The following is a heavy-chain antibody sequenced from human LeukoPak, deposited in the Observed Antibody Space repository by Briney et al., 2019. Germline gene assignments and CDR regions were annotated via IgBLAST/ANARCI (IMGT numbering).Heavy chain of an antibody. CDR1: GFTFSSNA. D-gene: IGHD5-18*01. CDR3: AKADTAMVTPYWYFDL. V-gene: IGHV3-23*01. Sequence: PGGSLRLSCAASGFTFSSNAMSWVRQAPGKGLEWVSAISGSGGSTYYADSVKGRFTISRDNSKNTLYLQMNSLRAEDTAVYYCAKADTAMVTPYWYFDLWGRGTLVTVSS. J-gene: IGHJ2*01. CDR2: ISGSGGST.